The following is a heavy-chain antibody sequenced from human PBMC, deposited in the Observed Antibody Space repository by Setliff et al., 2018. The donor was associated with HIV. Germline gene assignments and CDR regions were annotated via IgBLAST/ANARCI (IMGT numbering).Heavy chain of an antibody. CDR2: INPNSGDT. CDR1: GYTFTGFY. V-gene: IGHV1-2*06. J-gene: IGHJ3*02. D-gene: IGHD2-21*01. Sequence: GASVKVSCKASGYTFTGFYMHWVRQAPGQGLEWMGRINPNSGDTNYAQKFQGRVTMTRDTSISTAYMELSRLRSDDTAVYYCARVLHCGGALDIWGQGTMVTVSS. CDR3: ARVLHCGGALDI.